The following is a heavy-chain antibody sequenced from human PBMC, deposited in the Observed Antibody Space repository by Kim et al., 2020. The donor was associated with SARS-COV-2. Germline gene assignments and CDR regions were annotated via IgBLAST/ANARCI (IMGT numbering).Heavy chain of an antibody. CDR3: ARVFPLYGDYGSY. J-gene: IGHJ4*02. V-gene: IGHV5-10-1*01. Sequence: YSPSFQGHVTISADKSTSTAYLQWRSLKASDTAMYYCARVFPLYGDYGSYWGQGTLVTVSS. D-gene: IGHD4-17*01.